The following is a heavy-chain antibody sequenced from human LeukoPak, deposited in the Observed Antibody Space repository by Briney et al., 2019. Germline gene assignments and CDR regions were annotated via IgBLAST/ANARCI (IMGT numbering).Heavy chain of an antibody. CDR2: INHSGST. CDR1: GGSFSGYY. Sequence: SETLSLTCAVYGGSFSGYYWSWIRQPPGKGLEWIGEINHSGSTNYNPSLKSRVTISVDTSKKQFSLKQSSVTAADTAVYYCVTYYFDSSGPKKNYWGQGTLVTVSS. D-gene: IGHD3-22*01. J-gene: IGHJ4*02. V-gene: IGHV4-34*01. CDR3: VTYYFDSSGPKKNY.